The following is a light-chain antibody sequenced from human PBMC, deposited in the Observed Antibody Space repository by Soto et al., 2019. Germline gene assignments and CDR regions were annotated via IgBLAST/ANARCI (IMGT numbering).Light chain of an antibody. J-gene: IGKJ2*01. Sequence: EIVLTQSPGTLSLSPGERATLSCRASQSVSSSYLAWYQQKPGQAPRLLIYGASSRATGIPDRFSGSGSGTDFTLTISRLEPEDFAVYYCQQYGSSPMYTFGKGIKLEI. CDR1: QSVSSSY. V-gene: IGKV3-20*01. CDR3: QQYGSSPMYT. CDR2: GAS.